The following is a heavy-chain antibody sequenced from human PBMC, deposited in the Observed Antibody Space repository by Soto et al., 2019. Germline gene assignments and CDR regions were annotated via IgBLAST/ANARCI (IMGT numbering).Heavy chain of an antibody. Sequence: GGSMRLSCAASGFTFSSYGMHWVRQAPGKGLEWVAVISYDGGTTDYAAPVKGRFTISRDDSKNTLYLQMNSLKTEDTAVYYCTTDPVTMIVVVPSSGWGQGTLVTVSS. V-gene: IGHV3-15*01. CDR3: TTDPVTMIVVVPSSG. CDR1: GFTFSSYG. J-gene: IGHJ4*02. CDR2: ISYDGGTT. D-gene: IGHD3-22*01.